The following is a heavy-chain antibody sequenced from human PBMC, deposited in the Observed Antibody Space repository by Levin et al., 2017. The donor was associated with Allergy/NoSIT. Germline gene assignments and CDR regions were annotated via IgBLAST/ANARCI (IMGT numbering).Heavy chain of an antibody. CDR2: IRSKANSYAT. CDR1: GFTFSGSA. D-gene: IGHD4-17*01. Sequence: LSLTCAASGFTFSGSAMHWVRQASGNGLEWVGRIRSKANSYATAYAASVKGRFTISRDDSKNTAYLQMNSLKTEDTAVYYCTRHDDYGDYGRDYWGQGTLVTVSS. V-gene: IGHV3-73*01. CDR3: TRHDDYGDYGRDY. J-gene: IGHJ4*02.